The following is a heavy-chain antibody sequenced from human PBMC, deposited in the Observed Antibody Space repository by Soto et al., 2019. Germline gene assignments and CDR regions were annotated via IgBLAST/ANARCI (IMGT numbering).Heavy chain of an antibody. D-gene: IGHD3-22*01. J-gene: IGHJ4*01. Sequence: SETLSLTCSVSGSPISSYYWGWFRLPPGQGLQWVGYIYYTGTTSYNPSIKGRVTVSLDTSKKQFSLKLRSVTAADTAVYFCARLGGYYQAFDQWGQGALVTVSS. V-gene: IGHV4-59*08. CDR1: GSPISSYY. CDR2: IYYTGTT. CDR3: ARLGGYYQAFDQ.